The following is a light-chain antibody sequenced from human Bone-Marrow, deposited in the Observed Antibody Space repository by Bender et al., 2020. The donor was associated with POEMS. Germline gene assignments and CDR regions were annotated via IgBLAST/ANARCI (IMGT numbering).Light chain of an antibody. CDR2: DDS. CDR3: QSADTNGYV. J-gene: IGLJ1*01. Sequence: SYILTQSPSVSVAPGQTARITCGGYNIGSRSVHWYQQKPGQAPVLVVYDDSDRPSGIPERFSGSSSGTTVTLTISGVQAEDEADYYCQSADTNGYVFGAGTKVTVL. CDR1: NIGSRS. V-gene: IGLV3-21*02.